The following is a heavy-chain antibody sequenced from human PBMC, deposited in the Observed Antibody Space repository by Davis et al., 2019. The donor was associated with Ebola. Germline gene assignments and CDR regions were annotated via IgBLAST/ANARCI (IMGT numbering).Heavy chain of an antibody. D-gene: IGHD4-17*01. Sequence: PGGSLRLSCTASGFTFSSFGMHWVRQAPGKGLEWVAIISNDGSNEFYADPVKGRFTISRDNSKNTLYLQMNSLRAEDTAVYYCAKDRLGSATTVTTHWFDPWGQGTLVTVSS. J-gene: IGHJ5*02. CDR1: GFTFSSFG. CDR2: ISNDGSNE. V-gene: IGHV3-30*18. CDR3: AKDRLGSATTVTTHWFDP.